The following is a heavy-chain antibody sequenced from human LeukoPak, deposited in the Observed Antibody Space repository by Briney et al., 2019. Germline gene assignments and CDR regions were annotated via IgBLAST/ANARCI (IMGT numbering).Heavy chain of an antibody. D-gene: IGHD6-19*01. CDR3: AKGAGPPWFDP. J-gene: IGHJ5*02. Sequence: PSETLSLTCTVSGGSINNYFWNWIRQPAGKGLEWIGRIYASGTTNYSPSLKSRVTISIDTSRNQFSMNLNSVTAADTAVYYCAKGAGPPWFDPWGQGTLITVSS. CDR2: IYASGTT. CDR1: GGSINNYF. V-gene: IGHV4-4*07.